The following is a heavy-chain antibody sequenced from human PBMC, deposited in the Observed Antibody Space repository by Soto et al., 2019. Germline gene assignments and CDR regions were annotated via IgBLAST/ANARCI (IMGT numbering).Heavy chain of an antibody. CDR3: GRDRRFLEGLLLDY. CDR2: IIPIVGTA. CDR1: GGTFSSYA. J-gene: IGHJ4*02. D-gene: IGHD3-3*01. Sequence: QVQLVQSGAEVKKPGSSVKVSCKASGGTFSSYAISWVRQAPGQGLEWMGGIIPIVGTANYAQKFQGRVTITADKSTSTAYMELSSLRSEDTAVYYCGRDRRFLEGLLLDYWGQGTLVTVSS. V-gene: IGHV1-69*06.